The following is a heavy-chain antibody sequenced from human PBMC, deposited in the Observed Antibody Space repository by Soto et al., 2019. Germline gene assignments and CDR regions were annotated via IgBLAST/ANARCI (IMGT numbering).Heavy chain of an antibody. J-gene: IGHJ5*02. Sequence: SETLSLTCAVYGGSFSGYIWTWIRQSPGKGLQWIGQINHSGSTYYNPSLRSRVTISVDTSKNQFSLKLTSVTAADTAVYYCARDYYDSSDYTTNWFDPWGQGTLVTVSS. D-gene: IGHD3-22*01. CDR2: INHSGST. CDR3: ARDYYDSSDYTTNWFDP. CDR1: GGSFSGYI. V-gene: IGHV4-34*01.